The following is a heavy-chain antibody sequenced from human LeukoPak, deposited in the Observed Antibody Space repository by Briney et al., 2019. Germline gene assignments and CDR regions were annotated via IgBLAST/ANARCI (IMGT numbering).Heavy chain of an antibody. J-gene: IGHJ4*02. CDR1: GFTFNRNA. CDR2: IGGSGDKT. V-gene: IGHV3-23*01. D-gene: IGHD6-19*01. CDR3: VRRGDASSGWGDHDF. Sequence: GGSLRPSCVASGFTFNRNAISWVRQAPGKGLEWVSTIGGSGDKTFYADSVKGRFTISRDNSKNMVHLQMNSLTGEDTALYYCVRRGDASSGWGDHDFWGQGALVTVSS.